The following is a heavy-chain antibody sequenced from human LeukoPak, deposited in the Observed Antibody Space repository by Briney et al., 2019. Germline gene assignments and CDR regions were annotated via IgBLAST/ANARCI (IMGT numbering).Heavy chain of an antibody. V-gene: IGHV3-11*04. CDR3: ARDHYGSNSLDY. CDR2: ISRRGNTI. D-gene: IGHD4-23*01. J-gene: IGHJ4*02. CDR1: GFTFSDYY. Sequence: GGSLRLSCAASGFTFSDYYMSWVRQAPGKGLEWLSYISRRGNTIYYAGSVRGRFTVSRDNAQNSLYLQMNSLRAEDTAVYHCARDHYGSNSLDYWGQGTLVTVSS.